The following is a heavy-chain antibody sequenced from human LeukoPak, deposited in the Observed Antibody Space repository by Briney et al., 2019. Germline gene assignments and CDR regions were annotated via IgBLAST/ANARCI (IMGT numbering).Heavy chain of an antibody. CDR1: GFTFSSYG. CDR2: ISYDGSNK. CDR3: AKDGTGGLEY. Sequence: PGRSLRLSCAASGFTFSSYGMHWVRQAPGKGLEWVAVISYDGSNKYYADSVKGRFTISRDNSKNTLYLQMNSLRAEDTAVYHCAKDGTGGLEYWGRGTLVTVSS. D-gene: IGHD3-10*01. J-gene: IGHJ4*02. V-gene: IGHV3-30*18.